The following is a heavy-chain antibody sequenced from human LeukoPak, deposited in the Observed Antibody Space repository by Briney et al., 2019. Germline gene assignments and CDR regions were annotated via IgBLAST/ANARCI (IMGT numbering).Heavy chain of an antibody. D-gene: IGHD4-23*01. Sequence: PGGSLRLSCAASGFTFSRFEMNWVRQGPGKGLEWVSYISGSGSTKYYAETAKGRFTISRDNGKNSLYLQMNSLRAEDTAVYYCARDYGGVMFDSWGQGTLVTVSS. V-gene: IGHV3-48*03. CDR2: ISGSGSTK. CDR1: GFTFSRFE. J-gene: IGHJ4*02. CDR3: ARDYGGVMFDS.